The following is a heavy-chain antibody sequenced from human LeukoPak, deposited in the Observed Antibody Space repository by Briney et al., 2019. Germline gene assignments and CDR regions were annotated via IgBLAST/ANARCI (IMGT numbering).Heavy chain of an antibody. V-gene: IGHV4-4*07. Sequence: SQTLSLTCTVSGGSISSHYGSWVRQPAGKGLEWIGRIYSSGSSNYNPSLKSRVTMSVDTSRKQLPLQVRSVTAADTAVYYCARGGRSYDSHGKFDPWGQGTLVTVSS. CDR2: IYSSGSS. D-gene: IGHD5-18*01. CDR3: ARGGRSYDSHGKFDP. J-gene: IGHJ5*02. CDR1: GGSISSHY.